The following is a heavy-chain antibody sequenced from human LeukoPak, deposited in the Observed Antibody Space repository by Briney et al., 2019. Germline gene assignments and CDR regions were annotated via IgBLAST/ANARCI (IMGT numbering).Heavy chain of an antibody. CDR3: ARATYYYGSGSFHYYYYYYMDV. J-gene: IGHJ6*03. CDR1: GYTFTGYY. V-gene: IGHV1-2*02. Sequence: GASVKVSCKASGYTFTGYYMRWVRQAPGQGLEWMGWINPNSGGTNYAQKFQGRVTMTRDTSISTAYMELSRLRSDDTAVYYCARATYYYGSGSFHYYYYYYMDVWGKGTTVTVSS. D-gene: IGHD3-10*01. CDR2: INPNSGGT.